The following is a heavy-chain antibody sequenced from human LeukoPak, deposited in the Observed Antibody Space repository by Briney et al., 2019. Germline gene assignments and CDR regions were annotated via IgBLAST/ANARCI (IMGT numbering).Heavy chain of an antibody. J-gene: IGHJ4*02. CDR2: ISTYNGNT. Sequence: ASVKVSCKASGYTFTRYGINWLRQAPGQGLEWMGWISTYNGNTNYAQKLQGRGTMTTDTSTSTAYMELRSLRSDDTVVYYCARAAITVAGSALWYWGQGTLVTVSS. CDR1: GYTFTRYG. D-gene: IGHD6-19*01. V-gene: IGHV1-18*01. CDR3: ARAAITVAGSALWY.